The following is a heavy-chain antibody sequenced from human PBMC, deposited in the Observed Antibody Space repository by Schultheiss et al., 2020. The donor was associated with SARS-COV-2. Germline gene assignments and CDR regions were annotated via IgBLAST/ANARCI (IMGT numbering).Heavy chain of an antibody. CDR1: GYTFTGYY. V-gene: IGHV1-2*02. J-gene: IGHJ4*02. Sequence: ASVKVSCKASGYTFTGYYMHWVRQAPGQGLEWMGCINPNSGGTNYAQKFQGRVTMTRDTSISTAYMELSRLRSDDTAVYYCARVKGRGSGDLGYWGQGTLVTVSS. D-gene: IGHD7-27*01. CDR2: INPNSGGT. CDR3: ARVKGRGSGDLGY.